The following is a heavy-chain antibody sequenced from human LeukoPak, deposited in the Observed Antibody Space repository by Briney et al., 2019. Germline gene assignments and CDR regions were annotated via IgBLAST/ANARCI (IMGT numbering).Heavy chain of an antibody. CDR3: AREYCSGGSCYSGGSYFDY. CDR1: GFTFSSYS. CDR2: ISSSSYI. D-gene: IGHD2-15*01. V-gene: IGHV3-21*01. J-gene: IGHJ4*02. Sequence: PGGSLRLSCAASGFTFSSYSMNWVRQAPGKGLEWVSSISSSSYIYYADSVKGRFTISRDNAKNSLYLQMNSLRAEDTAVYYCAREYCSGGSCYSGGSYFDYWGQGTLVTVSS.